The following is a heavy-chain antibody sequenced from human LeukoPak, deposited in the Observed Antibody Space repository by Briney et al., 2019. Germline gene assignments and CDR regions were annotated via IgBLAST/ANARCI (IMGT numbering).Heavy chain of an antibody. J-gene: IGHJ4*02. CDR3: ARDPPAVAGNTYG. CDR2: IYSGGAT. CDR1: GFTVSNKY. V-gene: IGHV3-66*01. D-gene: IGHD6-13*01. Sequence: QPGGSLRLSCAASGFTVSNKYTRWVRQAPGKCLEWVSLIYSGGATFYADAVKGRFTISRAGSKNTLYIQMNGLSAEDTAVYYCARDPPAVAGNTYGWGQGTLVTVSS.